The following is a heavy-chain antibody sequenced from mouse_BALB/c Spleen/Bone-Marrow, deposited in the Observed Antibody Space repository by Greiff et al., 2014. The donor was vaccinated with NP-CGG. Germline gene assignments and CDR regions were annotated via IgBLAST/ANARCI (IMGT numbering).Heavy chain of an antibody. CDR2: INSGGTNT. J-gene: IGHJ4*01. V-gene: IGHV5-6*01. D-gene: IGHD2-12*01. CDR3: TRRGIYDERTAMDY. Sequence: EVQLQQSGGDLVYPGGSLKLSCAASGFTLSSYGMSWVHQTPDTRLERVATINSGGTNTYYPDSMKGRFTISRDNAKNTLYLQMSSLRSEDTAMYYCTRRGIYDERTAMDYWGRETSVTVSS. CDR1: GFTLSSYG.